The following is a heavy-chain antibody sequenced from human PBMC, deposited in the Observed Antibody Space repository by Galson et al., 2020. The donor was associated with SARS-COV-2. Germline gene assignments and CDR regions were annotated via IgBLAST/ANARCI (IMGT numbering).Heavy chain of an antibody. CDR1: GFTFSSYS. V-gene: IGHV3-48*02. CDR3: AREDYDSSGYYYDPHYYYGMDV. Sequence: TGGSLRLSCAASGFTFSSYSMNWVRQAPGKGLEWVSYISSSSSTIYYDDSVKGRFTISRDNAKNSLYLQMNSLRDEDTAVYYCAREDYDSSGYYYDPHYYYGMDVWGQGTTVTVSS. D-gene: IGHD3-22*01. J-gene: IGHJ6*02. CDR2: ISSSSSTI.